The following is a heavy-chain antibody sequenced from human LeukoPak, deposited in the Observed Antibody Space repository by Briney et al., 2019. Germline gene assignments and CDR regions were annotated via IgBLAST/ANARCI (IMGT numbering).Heavy chain of an antibody. J-gene: IGHJ3*02. V-gene: IGHV4-39*07. CDR1: GGSISSGSQY. CDR2: IFYSGNT. Sequence: SETLSLTCTVSGGSISSGSQYWGWIRQPPGKGLEWIGNIFYSGNTFYNPSLQSRVTVSVDTSKNQFSLKLRSLTAADAAVYFCARLRAEAGNNAFDTWGQGQWSPSL. D-gene: IGHD6-13*01. CDR3: ARLRAEAGNNAFDT.